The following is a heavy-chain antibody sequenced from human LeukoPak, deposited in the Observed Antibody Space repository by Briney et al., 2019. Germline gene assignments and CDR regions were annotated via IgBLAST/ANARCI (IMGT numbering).Heavy chain of an antibody. CDR1: GFTFSSYS. J-gene: IGHJ4*02. V-gene: IGHV3-21*01. D-gene: IGHD5-24*01. Sequence: GGSLRLSCAASGFTFSSYSMNWVRQAPGKGLEWVSSISSSSSYTYYADSVKGRFTISRDNAKNSLYLQMNSLRAEDTAVYYWAKDDHVEMATILDYWGQGTVVSVSS. CDR2: ISSSSSYT. CDR3: AKDDHVEMATILDY.